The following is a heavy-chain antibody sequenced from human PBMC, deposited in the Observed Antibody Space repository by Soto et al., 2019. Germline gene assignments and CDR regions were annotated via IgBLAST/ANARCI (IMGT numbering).Heavy chain of an antibody. CDR3: AKDSWSLTRITIFGVDYMDF. CDR1: GLTFNSYA. Sequence: EVQLLESGGGLVQPGGSLRLSCAASGLTFNSYAMSWVRQAPGKGLEWVAAISGSGGSTYYADSVKGRFTISRDNSNSKLYLQMMSLRLDDTAVYYCAKDSWSLTRITIFGVDYMDFWGKGTTVTVSS. D-gene: IGHD3-3*01. J-gene: IGHJ6*03. CDR2: ISGSGGST. V-gene: IGHV3-23*01.